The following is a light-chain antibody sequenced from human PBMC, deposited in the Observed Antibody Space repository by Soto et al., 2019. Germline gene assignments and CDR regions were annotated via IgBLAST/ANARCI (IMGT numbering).Light chain of an antibody. CDR2: EVS. V-gene: IGLV2-23*02. CDR3: CSYAGSTTYVV. Sequence: QSALTQPASVSGSPGQSITISCTGTSSDVGSYNLVSWYQQHPGKAPKLMIYEVSKRPSGVSNRFSGSKSGNTASLAISGFQAEDEADYYCCSYAGSTTYVVFGGGTKATVL. CDR1: SSDVGSYNL. J-gene: IGLJ2*01.